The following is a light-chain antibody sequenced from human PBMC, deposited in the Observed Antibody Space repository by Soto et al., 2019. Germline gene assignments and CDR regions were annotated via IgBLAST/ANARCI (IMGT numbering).Light chain of an antibody. J-gene: IGKJ1*01. CDR3: QQYHNRWT. Sequence: EIVMTQSPATLPVSPGERVTLSCRASQSVSSRLAWYQQKPGQAPRLLIYGASTRATGIPARFSGSGSGTEFTLTISSVQSEDFAVYYCQQYHNRWTFGQGTKVEIK. CDR2: GAS. CDR1: QSVSSR. V-gene: IGKV3-15*01.